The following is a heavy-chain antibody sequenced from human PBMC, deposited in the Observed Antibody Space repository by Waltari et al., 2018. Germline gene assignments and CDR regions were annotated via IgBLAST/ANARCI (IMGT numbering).Heavy chain of an antibody. V-gene: IGHV3-23*01. Sequence: EMHLLESGGSLAQPGESLRLSCAASGFTFSDYAMAWVRQAPGKGLEWVSTSSNSDDTTYYAESVKGRFTISRDNSKSTLFLQRNSLRADDTAIYYCAKELERKPYYYYGWDVWGQGTTVTVSS. CDR3: AKELERKPYYYYGWDV. D-gene: IGHD1-1*01. J-gene: IGHJ6*02. CDR2: SSNSDDTT. CDR1: GFTFSDYA.